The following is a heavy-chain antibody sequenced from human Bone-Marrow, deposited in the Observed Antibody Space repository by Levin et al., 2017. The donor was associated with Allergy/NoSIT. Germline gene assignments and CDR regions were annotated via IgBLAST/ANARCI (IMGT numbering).Heavy chain of an antibody. CDR1: GGSFSGYY. V-gene: IGHV4-34*01. CDR2: INHSGST. Sequence: SETLSLTCAVYGGSFSGYYWSWIRQPPGKGLEWIGEINHSGSTNYNPSLKSRVTISVDTSKNQFSLKLSSVTAADTAVYYCARGGYDFWSGYYVAGPRRLDYWGQGTLVTVSS. J-gene: IGHJ4*02. CDR3: ARGGYDFWSGYYVAGPRRLDY. D-gene: IGHD3-3*01.